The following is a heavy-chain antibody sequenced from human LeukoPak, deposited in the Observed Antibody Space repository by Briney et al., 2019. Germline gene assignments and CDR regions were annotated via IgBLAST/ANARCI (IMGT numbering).Heavy chain of an antibody. CDR2: ISAYNGNT. V-gene: IGHV1-18*04. CDR3: ARDRLRYFDWLLPLDNYYGMDV. D-gene: IGHD3-9*01. Sequence: ASVKVSCKASGYTFTSYGISWVRQAPGQGLEWMGWISAYNGNTNYAQKLQGRVTMTTDTSTSTAYMELRSLRSDDTAVYYCARDRLRYFDWLLPLDNYYGMDVWGKGTTVTVPS. J-gene: IGHJ6*04. CDR1: GYTFTSYG.